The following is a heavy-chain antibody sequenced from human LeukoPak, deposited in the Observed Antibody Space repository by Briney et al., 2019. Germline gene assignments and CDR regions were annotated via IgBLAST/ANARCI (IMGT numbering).Heavy chain of an antibody. V-gene: IGHV4-38-2*01. CDR2: IHYLGNP. J-gene: IGHJ3*02. CDR1: GFSVRESNY. CDR3: ARVLIVVVTEENGALHI. D-gene: IGHD2-21*02. Sequence: SETLSLTYSVSGFSVRESNYWGWIRQPPGKGLEWIGNIHYLGNPYFNPSLKNPVTISLDPSKNQFSLELSSVTAADTAVYYCARVLIVVVTEENGALHIRRRGTMVAVSS.